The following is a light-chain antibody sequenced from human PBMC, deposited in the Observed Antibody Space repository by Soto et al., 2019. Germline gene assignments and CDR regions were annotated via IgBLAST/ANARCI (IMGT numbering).Light chain of an antibody. Sequence: QSALTQPASVSGSPGQSITISCTGTSSDICAYNYVSWYQQHPPKAPKLMIYDASNRPSGVSSRFSGSNSGNTASLTISGLQAEDEADYYCYSYTTTSTYVFGTGTKVTVL. J-gene: IGLJ1*01. CDR1: SSDICAYNY. V-gene: IGLV2-14*03. CDR3: YSYTTTSTYV. CDR2: DAS.